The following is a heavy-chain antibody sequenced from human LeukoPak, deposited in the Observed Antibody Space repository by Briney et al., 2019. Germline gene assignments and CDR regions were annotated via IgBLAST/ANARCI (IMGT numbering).Heavy chain of an antibody. CDR3: VKKKNKYGFNGLDY. V-gene: IGHV3-23*01. D-gene: IGHD3-10*01. CDR2: INGNSDNT. CDR1: GFTFSFYA. Sequence: PGGSLTLSCAASGFTFSFYAMNWVRQAPGKGLEWVTSINGNSDNTFYANSVKVRFTISRDNSKNTLYLQMNSLRAAETAVYYCVKKKNKYGFNGLDYWGQGTLVTVSS. J-gene: IGHJ4*02.